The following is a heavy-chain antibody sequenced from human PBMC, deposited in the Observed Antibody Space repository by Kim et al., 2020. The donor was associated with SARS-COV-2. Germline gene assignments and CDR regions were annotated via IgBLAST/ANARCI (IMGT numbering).Heavy chain of an antibody. D-gene: IGHD1-26*01. Sequence: GGSLRLSCAASGFTFNTYGMHWVRQAPGKGLEWVAVISYDGSNKYYADSVKGRFTISRDNSKNTLYLQMNSLRIEDTAVYYCAKSFSGSYFGYDYWGPGTLVSLSS. J-gene: IGHJ4*02. CDR2: ISYDGSNK. V-gene: IGHV3-30*18. CDR1: GFTFNTYG. CDR3: AKSFSGSYFGYDY.